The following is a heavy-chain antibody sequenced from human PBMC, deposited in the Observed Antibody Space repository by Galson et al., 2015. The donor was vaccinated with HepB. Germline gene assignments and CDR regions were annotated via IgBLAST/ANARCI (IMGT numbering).Heavy chain of an antibody. V-gene: IGHV3-15*01. CDR1: GFTFSNAW. D-gene: IGHD4-23*01. CDR3: TTAFLEVTLTRDDWYFDL. J-gene: IGHJ2*01. CDR2: IKSKTDGGTT. Sequence: SLRLSCAASGFTFSNAWMSWVRQAPGKGLEWVGRIKSKTDGGTTDYAAPVKGRFTISRDDSKNTLYLQMNSLKTEDTAVYYCTTAFLEVTLTRDDWYFDLWGRGTLVTVSS.